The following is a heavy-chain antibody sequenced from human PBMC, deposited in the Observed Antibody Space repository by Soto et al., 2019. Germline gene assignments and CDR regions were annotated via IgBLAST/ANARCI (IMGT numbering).Heavy chain of an antibody. Sequence: PSETLSLTCTVSGGSISSGDYYWSWIRQPPGKGLEWIGYIYYSGSTYYNPSLKSRVTISVDTSKNQFSLKLSSVTAADTAVYYCAREYCSGGSCLYYYYYGMDVWGQGTRVTVSS. CDR1: GGSISSGDYY. J-gene: IGHJ6*02. V-gene: IGHV4-30-4*01. D-gene: IGHD2-15*01. CDR3: AREYCSGGSCLYYYYYGMDV. CDR2: IYYSGST.